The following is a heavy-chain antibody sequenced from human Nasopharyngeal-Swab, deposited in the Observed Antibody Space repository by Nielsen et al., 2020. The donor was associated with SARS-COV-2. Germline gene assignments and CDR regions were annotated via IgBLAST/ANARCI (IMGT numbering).Heavy chain of an antibody. CDR3: ARQIFGNGYLPPAPGMDV. J-gene: IGHJ6*04. CDR2: IDPSDSYT. CDR1: GYSFTSYW. V-gene: IGHV5-10-1*01. D-gene: IGHD3-22*01. Sequence: KVSCKGSGYSFTSYWISWVRQMPGKGLEWMGRIDPSDSYTDYSPSFQGHVTISADKSISTAYLQWSSLKASDTAMYYCARQIFGNGYLPPAPGMDVWGKGTTVTVSS.